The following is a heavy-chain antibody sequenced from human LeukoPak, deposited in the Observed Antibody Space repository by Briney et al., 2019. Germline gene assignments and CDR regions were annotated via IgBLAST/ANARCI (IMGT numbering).Heavy chain of an antibody. V-gene: IGHV3-23*01. CDR1: GFTFSSYA. D-gene: IGHD6-13*01. CDR3: VKRSAGSRPYYFDY. J-gene: IGHJ4*02. CDR2: ISTNGGST. Sequence: PGGPLRLSCAAAGFTFSSYAMSWVRQAPGEGLEWVSAISTNGGSTYFADSVKGRFTITRDNSKNTLSLEMNSLRPEDTAVYYCVKRSAGSRPYYFDYWGQGTLLTVSS.